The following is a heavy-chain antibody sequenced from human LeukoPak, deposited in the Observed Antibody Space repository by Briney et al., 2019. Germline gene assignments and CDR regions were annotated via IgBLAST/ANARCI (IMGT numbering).Heavy chain of an antibody. CDR2: INPNRGNT. CDR3: ARHNVAYFDL. Sequence: AASVKVSCKASGYTFTISDINWFRQAPGQGPEWMGWINPNRGNTGYAQKFQGRVTISRDTSISTAYMELSSLRSEDTAVYYCARHNVAYFDLWGRGTLVTVSS. CDR1: GYTFTISD. D-gene: IGHD5-12*01. V-gene: IGHV1-8*03. J-gene: IGHJ2*01.